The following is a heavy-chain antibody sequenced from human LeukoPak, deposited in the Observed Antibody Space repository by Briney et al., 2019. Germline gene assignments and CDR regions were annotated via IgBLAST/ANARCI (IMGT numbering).Heavy chain of an antibody. Sequence: GGSLRLSCGASGFTFRDYYMSWIRQAPGKGLEWTSYISRSGSAIYYADSVKGRFTISRDNAKNLLYLQMNSLRAEDTAVYYCARVSEWSGDPYYFNSWGRGTLVTVSS. CDR2: ISRSGSAI. D-gene: IGHD7-27*01. J-gene: IGHJ4*02. CDR3: ARVSEWSGDPYYFNS. CDR1: GFTFRDYY. V-gene: IGHV3-11*04.